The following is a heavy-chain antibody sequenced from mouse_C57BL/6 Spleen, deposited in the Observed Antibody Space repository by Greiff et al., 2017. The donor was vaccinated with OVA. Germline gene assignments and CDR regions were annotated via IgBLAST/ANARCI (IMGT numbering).Heavy chain of an antibody. CDR3: ARHTPSGTSFDY. CDR1: GFTFSSYG. D-gene: IGHD4-1*01. J-gene: IGHJ2*01. Sequence: DVQLVESGGDLVKPGGSLKLSCAASGFTFSSYGMSWVRQTPDKRLEWVATISSGGSYTYYPDSVKGRFTIYRDNAKNTLYLQMSSLKSEDTAMYYCARHTPSGTSFDYWGQGTTLTVSS. V-gene: IGHV5-6*01. CDR2: ISSGGSYT.